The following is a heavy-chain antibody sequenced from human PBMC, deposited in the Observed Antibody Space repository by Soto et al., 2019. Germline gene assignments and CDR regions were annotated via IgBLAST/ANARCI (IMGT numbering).Heavy chain of an antibody. J-gene: IGHJ6*04. CDR1: GFTVSNNF. V-gene: IGHV3-66*01. Sequence: EVQLVESGGNLVQPGGSLRLSCAVSGFTVSNNFMTWVRQAPGKGLDWVSLIYSDGSTFYADSVKGRFTISRDNSNNSLYLQMSSLRAEDTAVYYCASRFDDSWFPNVWGKGTPVTVAS. D-gene: IGHD6-13*01. CDR2: IYSDGST. CDR3: ASRFDDSWFPNV.